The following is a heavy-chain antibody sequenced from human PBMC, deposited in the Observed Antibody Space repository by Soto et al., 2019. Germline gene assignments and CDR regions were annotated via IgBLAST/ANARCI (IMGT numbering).Heavy chain of an antibody. CDR2: IYYSGST. Sequence: SETLSLTCTVSGGSISSGGYYWSWIRQHPGKGLEWIGYIYYSGSTYYNPSPKSRVTISVDTSKNQFSLKLSSVTAADTAVYYCARGMEYYDILTGYDYYFDYWGQGTLVTVSS. V-gene: IGHV4-31*03. J-gene: IGHJ4*02. CDR1: GGSISSGGYY. D-gene: IGHD3-9*01. CDR3: ARGMEYYDILTGYDYYFDY.